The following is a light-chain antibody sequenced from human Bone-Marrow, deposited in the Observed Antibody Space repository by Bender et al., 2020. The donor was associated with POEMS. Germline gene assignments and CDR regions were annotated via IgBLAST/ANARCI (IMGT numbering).Light chain of an antibody. V-gene: IGLV1-44*01. Sequence: QSVLTQPPSASGTPGQRVTISCSGSSSNIGTNPVNWYQQLPGTAPKLVIYDNDQRPARVPARFSGSKSGTSVTLVISGLQSEDEADYYCAAWEDSLNGWVFGGGTKLTVL. CDR1: SSNIGTNP. J-gene: IGLJ3*02. CDR2: DND. CDR3: AAWEDSLNGWV.